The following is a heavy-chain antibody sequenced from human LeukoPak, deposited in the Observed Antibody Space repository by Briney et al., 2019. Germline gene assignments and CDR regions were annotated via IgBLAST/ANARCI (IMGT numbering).Heavy chain of an antibody. J-gene: IGHJ4*02. D-gene: IGHD3-22*01. CDR3: ARSFHHYYDSSGYETPGDY. CDR1: GYTFTSYY. Sequence: ASVKVSCKASGYTFTSYYMHWVRQAPGQGLEWMGIINPSGGSTSYAQKFQGRVTMTRDMSTSTVYMEQSSLRSEDTAVYYCARSFHHYYDSSGYETPGDYWGQGTLVTVSS. V-gene: IGHV1-46*01. CDR2: INPSGGST.